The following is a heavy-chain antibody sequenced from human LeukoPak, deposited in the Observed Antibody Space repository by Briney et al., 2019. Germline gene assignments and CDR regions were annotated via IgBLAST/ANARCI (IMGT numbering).Heavy chain of an antibody. CDR2: INPNSGGT. J-gene: IGHJ6*03. Sequence: ASVKVSCKASGYTFTGYYMHWVRQAPGQGLEWMGWINPNSGGTYYAQKLQGRVTMTTDTSTSTAYMELRSLRSDDTAVYYCARDLGYCSSTSCYWGYYYYYYMDVWGKGTTVTVSS. D-gene: IGHD2-2*01. CDR3: ARDLGYCSSTSCYWGYYYYYYMDV. V-gene: IGHV1-2*02. CDR1: GYTFTGYY.